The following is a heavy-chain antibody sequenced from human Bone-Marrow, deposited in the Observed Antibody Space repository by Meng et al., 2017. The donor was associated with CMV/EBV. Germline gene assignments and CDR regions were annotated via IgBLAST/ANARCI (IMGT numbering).Heavy chain of an antibody. J-gene: IGHJ4*02. CDR1: YW. CDR2: IYPGDSDT. D-gene: IGHD1-26*01. CDR3: ARLEDGSSYLGH. V-gene: IGHV5-51*01. Sequence: YWSWIRQPPGKGLEWMGIIYPGDSDTRYSPSFQGQAAIPADKSISTAYLQWSHLKASDTAMYYFARLEDGSSYLGHWGQGTLVTVSS.